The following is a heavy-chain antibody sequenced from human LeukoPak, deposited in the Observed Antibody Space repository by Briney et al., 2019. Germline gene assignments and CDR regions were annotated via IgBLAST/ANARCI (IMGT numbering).Heavy chain of an antibody. Sequence: SETLSPTCTVSGGSISSSSYYWGWIRQPPGKGLEWIGSIYYSGSTYYNPSLKSRVTISVDTSKNQFSLKLSSVTAADTAVYYCANQQGWLVPFDYWGQGTLVTVSS. V-gene: IGHV4-39*01. CDR2: IYYSGST. CDR3: ANQQGWLVPFDY. J-gene: IGHJ4*02. CDR1: GGSISSSSYY. D-gene: IGHD6-19*01.